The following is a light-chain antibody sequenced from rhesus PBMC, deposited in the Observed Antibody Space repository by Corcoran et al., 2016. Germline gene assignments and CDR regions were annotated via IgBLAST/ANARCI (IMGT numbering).Light chain of an antibody. CDR1: QTINSY. Sequence: DIQMTQSPSSLSASVGDRVTITCRASQTINSYLAWSQQKPGKVPRLLIYGASSLESGVPYRLSGSGFRKEFTLTISSLQPEYFATYYCQQHNSHPLTFGGGTKVEIK. J-gene: IGKJ4*01. CDR3: QQHNSHPLT. V-gene: IGKV1-44*02. CDR2: GAS.